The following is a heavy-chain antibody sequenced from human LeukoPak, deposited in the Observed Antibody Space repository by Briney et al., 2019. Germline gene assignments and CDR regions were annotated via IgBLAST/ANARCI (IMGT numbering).Heavy chain of an antibody. D-gene: IGHD3-10*01. CDR1: GGTFSSNA. CDR2: IIPTFGTA. V-gene: IGHV1-69*13. Sequence: ASVKVSCKAAGGTFSSNAISWVRQAIGQGLEWRGGIIPTFGTANYAQKFQGRVTITADESTSTAYMELSSLRSEDTAVYYCARDGGRVRGSRWKNYYFDYWGQGTLVTVSS. CDR3: ARDGGRVRGSRWKNYYFDY. J-gene: IGHJ4*02.